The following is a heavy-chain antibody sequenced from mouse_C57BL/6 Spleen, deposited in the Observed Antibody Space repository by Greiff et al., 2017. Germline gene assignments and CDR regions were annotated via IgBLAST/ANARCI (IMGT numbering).Heavy chain of an antibody. J-gene: IGHJ3*01. CDR3: ARDYTFAY. Sequence: EVQLVESGGGLVKPGGSLKLSCAASGFTFSSYTMSWVRQTPEKRLEWVATISGGGGNTYYPDSVKGRFTISRDNAKNTLYLQMSSLRSEDTALYYCARDYTFAYWGQGTLVTVSA. D-gene: IGHD2-13*01. CDR2: ISGGGGNT. CDR1: GFTFSSYT. V-gene: IGHV5-9*01.